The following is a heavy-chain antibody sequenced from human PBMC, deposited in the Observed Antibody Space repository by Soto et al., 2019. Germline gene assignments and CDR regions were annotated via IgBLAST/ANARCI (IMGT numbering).Heavy chain of an antibody. V-gene: IGHV1-69*13. CDR3: ARQKSGYDYGLIYYYYGMDV. CDR2: IIPIFGTA. CDR1: GGTFSSYA. Sequence: ASVKVSCKASGGTFSSYAISCVRQAPGQGHEWMGEIIPIFGTANYAQKFQGRVTITADESTSTAYMELSSLRSEDTAVYYCARQKSGYDYGLIYYYYGMDVWGQGTTVTAP. D-gene: IGHD5-12*01. J-gene: IGHJ6*02.